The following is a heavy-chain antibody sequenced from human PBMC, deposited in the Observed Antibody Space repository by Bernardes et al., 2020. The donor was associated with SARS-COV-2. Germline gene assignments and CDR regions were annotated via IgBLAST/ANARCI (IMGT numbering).Heavy chain of an antibody. J-gene: IGHJ5*02. V-gene: IGHV4-61*01. CDR1: GGSVSSGRSF. D-gene: IGHD2-21*02. CDR2: TYYRGST. CDR3: VRDFGDCSTSTCPWDP. Sequence: SETLSLTCTVSGGSVSSGRSFWSWIRQPPGKGLEWIGYTYYRGSTNYNPSLRSRVTISLDTSKNQFSLRLGSVAVADTAVYYCVRDFGDCSTSTCPWDPYGRGTLVTVSS.